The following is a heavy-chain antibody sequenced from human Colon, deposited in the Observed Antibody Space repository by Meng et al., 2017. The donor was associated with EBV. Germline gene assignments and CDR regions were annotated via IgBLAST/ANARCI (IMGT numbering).Heavy chain of an antibody. J-gene: IGHJ5*02. CDR3: ARYVFDSSSLYSNWCDP. D-gene: IGHD3-22*01. Sequence: QVQLQESGPGVVKPSRTRSLTCTVPGGSISSGTYYWGWIRQLPGKGLEWIAYIHYSGSTYYSPSLKSRVTISVDTSKNQLSLKLSSMTAADTAVYYCARYVFDSSSLYSNWCDPWGPGTRVTVAA. V-gene: IGHV4-31*03. CDR2: IHYSGST. CDR1: GGSISSGTYY.